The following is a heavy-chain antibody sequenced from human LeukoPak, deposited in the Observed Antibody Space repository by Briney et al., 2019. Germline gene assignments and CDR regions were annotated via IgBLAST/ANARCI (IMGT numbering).Heavy chain of an antibody. CDR2: IYYSGST. CDR1: GGSISSGDYF. CDR3: ARRLAAYSSGWYSYYFDY. D-gene: IGHD6-19*01. V-gene: IGHV4-39*01. Sequence: SETLSLTCSVSGGSISSGDYFWGWIRQPPGKGLEWIGSIYYSGSTYYNPSLKSRVTISVDTSRNQFSLKLSSVTAADTAVYYCARRLAAYSSGWYSYYFDYWGQGTLVTVSS. J-gene: IGHJ4*02.